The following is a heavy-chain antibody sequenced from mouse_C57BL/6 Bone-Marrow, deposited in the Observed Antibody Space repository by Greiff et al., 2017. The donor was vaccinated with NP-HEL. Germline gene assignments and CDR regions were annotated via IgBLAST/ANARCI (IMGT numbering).Heavy chain of an antibody. D-gene: IGHD4-1*01. CDR2: ISDGGSYT. J-gene: IGHJ4*01. Sequence: DVMLVESGGGLVKPGGSLKLSCAASGFTFSSYAMSWVRQTPEKRLEWVATISDGGSYTYYPDNVKGRFTISRDNAKNNLYLQMSHLKSEDTAMYYCARDRVNWYAMDYWGQGTSVTVSS. CDR3: ARDRVNWYAMDY. V-gene: IGHV5-4*01. CDR1: GFTFSSYA.